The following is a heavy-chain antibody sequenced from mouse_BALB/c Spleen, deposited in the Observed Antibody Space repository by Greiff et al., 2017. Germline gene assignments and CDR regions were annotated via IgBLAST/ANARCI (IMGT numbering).Heavy chain of an antibody. CDR1: GFTFSSFG. D-gene: IGHD1-1*01. Sequence: EVKLMESGGGLVQPGGSRKLSCAASGFTFSSFGMHWVRQAPEKGLEWVAYISSGSSTIYYADTVKGRFTISRDNPKNTLFLQMTSLRSEDTATYYCARSLITTVVATNAMDYWGQGTSVTVSS. J-gene: IGHJ4*01. V-gene: IGHV5-17*02. CDR3: ARSLITTVVATNAMDY. CDR2: ISSGSSTI.